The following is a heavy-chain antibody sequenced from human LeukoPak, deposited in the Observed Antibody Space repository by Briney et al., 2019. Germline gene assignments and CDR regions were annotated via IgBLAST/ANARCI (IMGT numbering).Heavy chain of an antibody. CDR1: GGSISSYY. J-gene: IGHJ4*02. Sequence: SETLSLTCTVSGGSISSYYWSWIRQPPGKGLEWIGYIYYSGSTNYNPSLKSRVTISVDTSKNQFSLKLSSVTAADTAVYYCARGVPLSFDYWGQGTLVIVSS. CDR2: IYYSGST. V-gene: IGHV4-59*01. D-gene: IGHD3-10*02. CDR3: ARGVPLSFDY.